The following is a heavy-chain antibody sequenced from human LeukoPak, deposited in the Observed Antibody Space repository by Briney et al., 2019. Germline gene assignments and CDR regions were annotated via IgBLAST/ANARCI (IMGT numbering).Heavy chain of an antibody. J-gene: IGHJ4*02. D-gene: IGHD6-19*01. V-gene: IGHV4-61*01. CDR2: IYYSGST. Sequence: SETLSLTCTVPGGSVSSGSYYWSWIRQPPGKGLEWIGYIYYSGSTNYNPSLKSRVTISVDTSKNQFSLKLSSVTAADTAVYYCARGGGYSSGWYEETWGQGTLVTVSS. CDR3: ARGGGYSSGWYEET. CDR1: GGSVSSGSYY.